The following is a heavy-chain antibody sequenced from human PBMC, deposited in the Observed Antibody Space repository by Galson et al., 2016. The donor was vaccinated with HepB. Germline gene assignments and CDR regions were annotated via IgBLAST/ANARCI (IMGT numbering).Heavy chain of an antibody. CDR3: ARDEIIGTTGDY. J-gene: IGHJ4*02. V-gene: IGHV3-53*01. CDR2: IYSVGST. D-gene: IGHD1-7*01. CDR1: GFTVSNNY. Sequence: SLRLSCAVSGFTVSNNYMSWVRQPPGKGLEWVSLIYSVGSTHYADSVKGRFTISRDSSKNTLYLQMNSLRAKDTAVYYCARDEIIGTTGDYWGQGTLVTVSS.